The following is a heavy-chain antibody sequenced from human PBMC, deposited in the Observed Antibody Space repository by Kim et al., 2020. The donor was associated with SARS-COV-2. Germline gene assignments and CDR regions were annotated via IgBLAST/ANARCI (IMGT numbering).Heavy chain of an antibody. CDR3: ASTAGMGVYDGSGHYIDV. CDR1: GGSISNSYY. Sequence: SETLSLTCVVSGGSISNSYYWTWVRQPPGKGLEWVGEIFHGGSTNYNPSLKSRVTMSVDKSKNQFSLTLTSVTAADTAVYYCASTAGMGVYDGSGHYIDV. CDR2: IFHGGST. D-gene: IGHD3-22*01. J-gene: IGHJ3*01. V-gene: IGHV4-4*02.